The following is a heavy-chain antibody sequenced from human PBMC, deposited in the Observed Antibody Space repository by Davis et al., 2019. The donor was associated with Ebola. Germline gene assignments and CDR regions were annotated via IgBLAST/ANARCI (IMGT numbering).Heavy chain of an antibody. J-gene: IGHJ5*02. CDR1: GGTFSSYA. CDR3: AREERELGYCSGGSCYEGWFDP. V-gene: IGHV1-18*01. Sequence: ASVKVSCKASGGTFSSYAISWVRQAPGQGLEWMGWISAYNGNTNYAQKLQGRVTMTTDTSTSTAYMELRSLRSDDTAVYYCAREERELGYCSGGSCYEGWFDPWGQGTLVTVSS. CDR2: ISAYNGNT. D-gene: IGHD2-15*01.